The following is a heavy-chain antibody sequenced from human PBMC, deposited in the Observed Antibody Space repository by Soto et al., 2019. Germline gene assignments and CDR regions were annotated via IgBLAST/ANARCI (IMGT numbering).Heavy chain of an antibody. J-gene: IGHJ3*02. CDR3: ARVGWLQFRAFDI. Sequence: SESLSLTCPVSGGGSFGSYSWSWRRQPAGKGLEWLGYIFHSGSTNYNPSLKSRVAISIDTSRNQFSLKLSSVTAADTAVYYCARVGWLQFRAFDIWGQGTMVTVS. D-gene: IGHD5-12*01. V-gene: IGHV4-59*01. CDR1: GGGSFGSYS. CDR2: IFHSGST.